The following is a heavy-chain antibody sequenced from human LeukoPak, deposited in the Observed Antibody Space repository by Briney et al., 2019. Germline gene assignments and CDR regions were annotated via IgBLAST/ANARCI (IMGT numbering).Heavy chain of an antibody. Sequence: GSLRLSCAASGFTFSSYGMSWVRQAPGKGLEWVSAISGSGGSTYYADSVKGRFTISRDNSKNTLYLQMNSLRAEDTAIYYCAKDPHKYYYDSSGYYYYFDYWGQGTLVTVSS. J-gene: IGHJ4*02. CDR2: ISGSGGST. CDR1: GFTFSSYG. V-gene: IGHV3-23*01. D-gene: IGHD3-22*01. CDR3: AKDPHKYYYDSSGYYYYFDY.